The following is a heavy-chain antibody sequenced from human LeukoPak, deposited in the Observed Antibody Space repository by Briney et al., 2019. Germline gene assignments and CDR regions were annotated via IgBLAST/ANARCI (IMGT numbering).Heavy chain of an antibody. V-gene: IGHV3-30*03. Sequence: PGGSLRLSCPASGFTFSSFGMHWVRQAPGKGLEWVAVLSNDGSKSYYADSVKGRFTISRDNSKNTLYLQMNSLRAEDTAVYYCARERDYDFWSGYYDAFDIWGQGTMVTVSS. CDR2: LSNDGSKS. J-gene: IGHJ3*02. CDR1: GFTFSSFG. CDR3: ARERDYDFWSGYYDAFDI. D-gene: IGHD3-3*01.